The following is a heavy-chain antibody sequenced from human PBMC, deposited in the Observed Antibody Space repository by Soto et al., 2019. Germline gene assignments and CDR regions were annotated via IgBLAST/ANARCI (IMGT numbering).Heavy chain of an antibody. CDR1: GFTFSSYA. V-gene: IGHV3-30-3*01. D-gene: IGHD6-19*01. CDR2: ISYDGSNK. Sequence: QVLLVESGGGVVQPGRSLRLSCAASGFTFSSYAMHWVRQAPGKGREWVAVISYDGSNKYYADSVKGRFTISRDNSNNTLYLQMNSLRAEDTAVYYCARDIAVAGPNRGDYWGQGTLVTVSS. CDR3: ARDIAVAGPNRGDY. J-gene: IGHJ4*02.